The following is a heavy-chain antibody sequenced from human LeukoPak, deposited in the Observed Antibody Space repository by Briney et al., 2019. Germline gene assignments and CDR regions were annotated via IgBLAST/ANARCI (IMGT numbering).Heavy chain of an antibody. CDR2: INHSGST. D-gene: IGHD3-10*01. Sequence: TSETLSLTCAVYGGSFSGYYWSWIRQPPGKGLEWIGEINHSGSTNYNPSLKSRVTISVDTSKNQFSLKLSSVTAADTAVYYCARGRYYGSGSYLGYWGQGTLVTVSS. CDR3: ARGRYYGSGSYLGY. CDR1: GGSFSGYY. J-gene: IGHJ4*02. V-gene: IGHV4-34*01.